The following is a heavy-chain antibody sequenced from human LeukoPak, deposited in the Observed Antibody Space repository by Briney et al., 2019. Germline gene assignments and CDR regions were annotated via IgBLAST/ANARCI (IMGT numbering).Heavy chain of an antibody. D-gene: IGHD6-19*01. CDR1: GFTFSSYG. CDR2: IRYDGSNK. Sequence: GGSLRLSCAASGFTFSSYGMRWVRQAPGKGLEWVAFIRYDGSNKYYADSVKGRFTISRDNSKNTLYLQMNSLRAEDTAVYYCADSSGWSKGPYDYWGQGTLVTVSS. J-gene: IGHJ4*02. V-gene: IGHV3-30*02. CDR3: ADSSGWSKGPYDY.